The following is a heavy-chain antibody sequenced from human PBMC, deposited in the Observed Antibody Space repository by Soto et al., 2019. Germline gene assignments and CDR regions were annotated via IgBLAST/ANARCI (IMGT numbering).Heavy chain of an antibody. Sequence: EVQLLESGGGLVQPGGSLRLSCAASGFTFSSYAMSWVRHAPGKGLEWVSGITGSGGNAYYADSVKGRLTISRDNSKNTLYLQVSSLRVEDTAVYYCTKRDGSDYANWGFDYWGQGTLVTVSS. D-gene: IGHD2-21*02. V-gene: IGHV3-23*01. CDR1: GFTFSSYA. CDR2: ITGSGGNA. CDR3: TKRDGSDYANWGFDY. J-gene: IGHJ4*02.